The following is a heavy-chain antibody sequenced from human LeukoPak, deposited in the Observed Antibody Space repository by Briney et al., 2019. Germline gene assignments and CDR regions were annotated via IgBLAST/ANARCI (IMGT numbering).Heavy chain of an antibody. CDR1: GSALSNNA. J-gene: IGHJ4*02. CDR3: VKDQADYIDGSGSYFDH. CDR2: IIGSGEKE. D-gene: IGHD3-22*01. Sequence: GGSLRLSCVASGSALSNNAMNWVRQAPGGGRGWVSFIIGSGEKEFYADSVKGRCSISRDNSKSILYLQVSNVRAEDTAIYYCVKDQADYIDGSGSYFDHWGQGTLVTVS. V-gene: IGHV3-23*01.